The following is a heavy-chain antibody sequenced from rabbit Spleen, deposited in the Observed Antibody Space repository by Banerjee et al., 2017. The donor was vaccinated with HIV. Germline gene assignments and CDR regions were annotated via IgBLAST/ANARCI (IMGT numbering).Heavy chain of an antibody. Sequence: QEQLVESGGGLVKPGASLTLTCIASGVSFSGNSYMCWVRQAPGKGLEWIACIDTGSSGFTYFASWAKGRFTISKTSSTTVTLQMTSLTAADTATYFCARDLVAVIGWNFSLWGPGTLVTVS. CDR1: GVSFSGNSY. CDR3: ARDLVAVIGWNFSL. V-gene: IGHV1S45*01. D-gene: IGHD1-1*01. J-gene: IGHJ6*01. CDR2: IDTGSSGFT.